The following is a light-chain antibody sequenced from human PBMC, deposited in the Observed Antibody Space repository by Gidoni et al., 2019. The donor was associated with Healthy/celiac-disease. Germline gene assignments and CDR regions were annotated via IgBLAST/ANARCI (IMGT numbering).Light chain of an antibody. CDR3: CSYAGSSTPVV. J-gene: IGLJ2*01. CDR2: EVS. Sequence: QSALTQPASVAGSPGQSITISCTGTSSVVGSYNLVSWYQQHPGTAPKLMIYEVSKRPSGVSNRFSGSKSGNTASLTISGLQAEDESDYYCCSYAGSSTPVVFCGGTKLTVL. CDR1: SSVVGSYNL. V-gene: IGLV2-23*02.